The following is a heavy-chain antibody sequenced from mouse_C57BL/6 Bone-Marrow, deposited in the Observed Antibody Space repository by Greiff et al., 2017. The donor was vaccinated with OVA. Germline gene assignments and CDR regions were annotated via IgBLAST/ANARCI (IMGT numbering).Heavy chain of an antibody. D-gene: IGHD2-5*01. CDR1: GYTFTSYW. J-gene: IGHJ2*01. V-gene: IGHV1-50*01. CDR2: IDPSDSYP. CDR3: VYYSNPYYIDY. Sequence: VKLQQPGAELVKPGASVKLSCKASGYTFTSYWMPWVKQRPGQGLEWIGEIDPSDSYPNYNQKFKGKATLTVDTSSSTTYMQLSSLTSEDSAIYYCVYYSNPYYIDYWGQGTTLTVSS.